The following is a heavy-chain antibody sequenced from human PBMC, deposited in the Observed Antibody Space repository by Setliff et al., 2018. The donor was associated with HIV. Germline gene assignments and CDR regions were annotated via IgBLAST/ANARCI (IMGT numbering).Heavy chain of an antibody. V-gene: IGHV3-20*04. CDR3: ARELVYSSGWPLDY. CDR1: GFTFDDYG. J-gene: IGHJ4*02. D-gene: IGHD6-19*01. Sequence: AGGSLRLSCTASGFTFDDYGMSWVRQAPGKGLEWISGINWSGGSTGYGDSVKGRFTISRDNAKNTLYLQMNSLRVEDTAVYYCARELVYSSGWPLDYWGQGTLVTVSS. CDR2: INWSGGST.